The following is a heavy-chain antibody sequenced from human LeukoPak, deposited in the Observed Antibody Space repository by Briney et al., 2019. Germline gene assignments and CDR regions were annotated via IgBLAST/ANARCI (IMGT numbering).Heavy chain of an antibody. V-gene: IGHV4-59*06. D-gene: IGHD5-24*01. CDR3: ARDAYTAAGMDV. CDR2: IYYSGST. J-gene: IGHJ6*02. CDR1: GGSISSYY. Sequence: SETLSLTCTVSGGSISSYYWSWIRQHPGKGLEWIGYIYYSGSTYYNPSLKSRVTISVDTSKNQFSLRLSSVTAADTAVYYCARDAYTAAGMDVWGQGTTVTVSS.